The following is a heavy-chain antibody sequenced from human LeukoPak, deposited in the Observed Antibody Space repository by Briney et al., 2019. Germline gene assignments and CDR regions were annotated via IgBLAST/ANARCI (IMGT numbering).Heavy chain of an antibody. Sequence: PGGSLRLSCAASGSTFSAYWMTWVRQAPGKGLEWVANIKQDGSNVEYLDSVKGRFTISRDNAKSSLYLQMNTLRVEDTAVYYCVAGSGWFGETWGQGTLVTVSS. V-gene: IGHV3-7*01. CDR2: IKQDGSNV. CDR3: VAGSGWFGET. D-gene: IGHD6-19*01. J-gene: IGHJ5*02. CDR1: GSTFSAYW.